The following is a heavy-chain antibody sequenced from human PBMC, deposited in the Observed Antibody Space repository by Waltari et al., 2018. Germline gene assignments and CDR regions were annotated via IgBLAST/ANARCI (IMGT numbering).Heavy chain of an antibody. CDR2: IYYSGST. J-gene: IGHJ5*02. CDR1: GGSISSYY. CDR3: ARERAREHWFDP. V-gene: IGHV4-59*01. D-gene: IGHD1-1*01. Sequence: QVQLQESGPGLVKPSETLSLTCTVSGGSISSYYWSWIRQPPGKGLEWIGYIYYSGSTNYNPSRKRRVTISVDTSKNQFSLKLSSVTAADTAVYYCARERAREHWFDPWGQGTLVTVSS.